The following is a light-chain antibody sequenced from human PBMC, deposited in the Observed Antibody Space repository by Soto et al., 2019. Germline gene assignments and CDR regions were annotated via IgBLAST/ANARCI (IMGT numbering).Light chain of an antibody. V-gene: IGKV3-15*01. CDR1: QSVSTN. CDR3: QQYNNWPLT. J-gene: IGKJ4*01. CDR2: GAS. Sequence: ETGMSQSPATLSVSPGERATLSCRASQSVSTNLAWYQQRPGQAPRLLIYGASTRDAGIPGTFSGSGSGTEFTLTISSLQSEDFAVYYCQQYNNWPLTFGGGTKVDIK.